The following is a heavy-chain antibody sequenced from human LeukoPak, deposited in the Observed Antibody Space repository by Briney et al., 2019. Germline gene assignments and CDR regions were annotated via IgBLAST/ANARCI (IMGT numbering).Heavy chain of an antibody. CDR3: ARHGSYFYYYYMDV. CDR2: IYYSGST. J-gene: IGHJ6*03. Sequence: ASETLSLTCTVSGGSISSYYWSWIRQPPGKGLEWIGYIYYSGSTNYNPSLKSRVTISVDTSKNQFSLKLSSVTAADTAVYYCARHGSYFYYYYMDVWGKRTTVTVSS. D-gene: IGHD1-26*01. CDR1: GGSISSYY. V-gene: IGHV4-59*08.